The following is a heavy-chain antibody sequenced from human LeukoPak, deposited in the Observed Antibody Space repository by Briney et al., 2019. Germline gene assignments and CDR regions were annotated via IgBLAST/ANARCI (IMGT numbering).Heavy chain of an antibody. J-gene: IGHJ4*02. CDR2: ISAYNGNT. V-gene: IGHV1-18*04. D-gene: IGHD3-16*01. CDR1: GYTFTGYY. Sequence: ASVKVSCKASGYTFTGYYMHWVRQAPGQGLEWMGWISAYNGNTNYAQKLQGRVTMTTDTSTSTAYMELRSLRSDDTAVYYCARPPRRVGYYFDYWGQGTLVTVSS. CDR3: ARPPRRVGYYFDY.